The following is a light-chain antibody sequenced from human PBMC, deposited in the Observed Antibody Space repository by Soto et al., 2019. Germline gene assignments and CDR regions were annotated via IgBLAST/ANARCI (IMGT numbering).Light chain of an antibody. CDR1: SSNIGSST. CDR2: SNN. J-gene: IGLJ3*02. V-gene: IGLV1-44*01. Sequence: VLTQPPSASGTPGQRVTISCSGSSSNIGSSTVNWYRQLPGTAPKPLIYSNNQRPSGVPDRFSGSKSGTSASLAISGLQSEDEADYYCAAWDDTLNGRVFGGGTKLTVL. CDR3: AAWDDTLNGRV.